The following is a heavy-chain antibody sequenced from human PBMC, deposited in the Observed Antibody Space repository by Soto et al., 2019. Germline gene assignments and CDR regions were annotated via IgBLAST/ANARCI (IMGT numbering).Heavy chain of an antibody. V-gene: IGHV1-46*03. J-gene: IGHJ4*02. CDR1: GYSFTNYN. D-gene: IGHD1-1*01. CDR2: ISPSGGST. Sequence: GASVKVSCKASGYSFTNYNIHWVRQAPGQGLEWMGVISPSGGSTSYAQKFQTRVTMTRDTSTSTVYMELSSLRSEDTAVYYCAREILETDFWGQGTLVTVSS. CDR3: AREILETDF.